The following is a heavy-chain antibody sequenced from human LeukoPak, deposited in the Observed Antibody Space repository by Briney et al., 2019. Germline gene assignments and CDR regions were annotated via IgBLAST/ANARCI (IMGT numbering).Heavy chain of an antibody. CDR1: GYTFTDYY. V-gene: IGHV1-8*02. Sequence: ASVKVSCKVSGYTFTDYYMHWVQQATGQGLEWMGWMNPNSGNTGYAQKFQGRVTMTRNTSISTAYMELSSLRSEDTAVYYCLVYYDSSGQHAFDIWGQGTMVTVSS. CDR2: MNPNSGNT. J-gene: IGHJ3*02. CDR3: LVYYDSSGQHAFDI. D-gene: IGHD3-22*01.